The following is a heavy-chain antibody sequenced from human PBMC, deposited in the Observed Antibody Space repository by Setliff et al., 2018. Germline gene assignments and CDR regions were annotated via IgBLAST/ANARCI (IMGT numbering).Heavy chain of an antibody. V-gene: IGHV3-15*01. CDR2: IKGFPDGETT. CDR3: ARTCSGSGCYAGLES. D-gene: IGHD2-15*01. J-gene: IGHJ4*02. Sequence: GSLRLSCSASGFVFTNAWLSWVRQAPGKGLEWVGRIKGFPDGETTDYAAPVKGRFTLSRDNSKNTLYLQMNSLRPEDTAVYYCARTCSGSGCYAGLESWGQGTPVTVSS. CDR1: GFVFTNAW.